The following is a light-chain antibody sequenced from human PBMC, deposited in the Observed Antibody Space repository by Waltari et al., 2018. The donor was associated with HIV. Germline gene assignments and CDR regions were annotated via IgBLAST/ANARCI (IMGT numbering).Light chain of an antibody. Sequence: QSALTQPASVSGSPGQSITIPCTGTSSDVGGYNYVSWYQQHPGKAPNLMIYGVSNRPSGLPHRFSGSKSGNTASLTFSGVQAEDESEYYCSSYTSSSLYVFGTGTTVTVL. CDR2: GVS. J-gene: IGLJ1*01. V-gene: IGLV2-14*01. CDR3: SSYTSSSLYV. CDR1: SSDVGGYNY.